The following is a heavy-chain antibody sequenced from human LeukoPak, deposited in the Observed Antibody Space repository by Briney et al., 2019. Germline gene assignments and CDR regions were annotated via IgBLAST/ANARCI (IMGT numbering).Heavy chain of an antibody. Sequence: SETLSLTCSGYGDSFSGYYWTWLRQTAGNGLEWIGKIDHSGSANYNPSLKSRVTISVATHRNQFSLELGSVTAADTAVYYCARGRYCNTTNCPYVGGFYYMDVWGKGTTVLVSS. J-gene: IGHJ6*03. D-gene: IGHD2-2*01. V-gene: IGHV4-34*01. CDR3: ARGRYCNTTNCPYVGGFYYMDV. CDR2: IDHSGSA. CDR1: GDSFSGYY.